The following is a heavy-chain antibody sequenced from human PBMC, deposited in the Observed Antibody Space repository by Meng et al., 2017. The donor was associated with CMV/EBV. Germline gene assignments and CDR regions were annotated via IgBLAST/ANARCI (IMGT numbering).Heavy chain of an antibody. Sequence: GGSLRLSCAASGLTFSRHSMNWVRQAPGKGLEWVSSISSSSSHIYYADSVKGRFTISRDNAKNSLYLQMNSLRAEDTAVYYCARAASGGSERWDYYYYGMDVWGQGTAVTVSS. V-gene: IGHV3-21*01. J-gene: IGHJ6*02. CDR1: GLTFSRHS. CDR2: ISSSSSHI. D-gene: IGHD5-24*01. CDR3: ARAASGGSERWDYYYYGMDV.